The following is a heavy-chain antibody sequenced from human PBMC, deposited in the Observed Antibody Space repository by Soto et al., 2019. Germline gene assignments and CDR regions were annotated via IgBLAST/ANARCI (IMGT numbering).Heavy chain of an antibody. V-gene: IGHV4-59*01. CDR1: GDCIRSYY. Sequence: SETMSLTCTVSGDCIRSYYWSWIRQPPGKGLEWIGYISYTGSTHYNPSLKSRVTISADTSKNQFSLKLSSVTTADTALYYCAREGVAAPYYYYGMDVWGQGSTVTVSS. CDR2: ISYTGST. D-gene: IGHD2-15*01. CDR3: AREGVAAPYYYYGMDV. J-gene: IGHJ6*02.